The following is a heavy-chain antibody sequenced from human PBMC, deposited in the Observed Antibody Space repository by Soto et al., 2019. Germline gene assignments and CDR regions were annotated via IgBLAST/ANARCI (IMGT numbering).Heavy chain of an antibody. CDR3: ARGAVVVPNGLIAGMEV. J-gene: IGHJ6*02. D-gene: IGHD2-15*01. CDR2: IDPSSGTT. CDR1: GYSFTNFY. V-gene: IGHV1-46*01. Sequence: EALVTVSCKSSGYSFTNFYVHFVRHAPGQGLEWMGIIDPSSGTTSYTQKFQGRVTMTRDTSMSTVYMELSSLRSEDTAVYYCARGAVVVPNGLIAGMEVWGLGTTVTVSS.